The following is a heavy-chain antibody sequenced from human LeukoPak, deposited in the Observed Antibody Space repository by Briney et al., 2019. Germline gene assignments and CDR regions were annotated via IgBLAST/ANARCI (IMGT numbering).Heavy chain of an antibody. V-gene: IGHV1-69*04. CDR2: IIPILGIA. CDR1: GYTFTSYG. CDR3: ASLLGSYPNYYYYYGMDV. D-gene: IGHD1-26*01. Sequence: SVKVSCKASGYTFTSYGISWVRQAPGQGLEWMGRIIPILGIANYAQKFQGRVTITADKSTSTAYMELSSLRSEDTAVYYCASLLGSYPNYYYYYGMDVWGQGTTVTVSS. J-gene: IGHJ6*02.